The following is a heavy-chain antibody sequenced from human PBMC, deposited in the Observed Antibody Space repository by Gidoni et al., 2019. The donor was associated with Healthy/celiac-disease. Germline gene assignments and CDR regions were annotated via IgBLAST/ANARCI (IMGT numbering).Heavy chain of an antibody. D-gene: IGHD5-18*01. J-gene: IGHJ4*02. CDR3: ARGLGTARTRAIDY. V-gene: IGHV4-34*01. Sequence: QVQLQQWGAGLLKPSETLSLTCAVYGGSFSGYYWSWIRQPPGKGLEWIGEINHSGSTNYNPSLKSRVTISVDTSKNQFSLKLSSVTAADTAVYYCARGLGTARTRAIDYWGQGTLVTVSS. CDR2: INHSGST. CDR1: GGSFSGYY.